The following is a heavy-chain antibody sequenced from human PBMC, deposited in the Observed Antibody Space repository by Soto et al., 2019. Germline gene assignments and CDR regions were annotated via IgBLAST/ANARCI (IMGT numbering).Heavy chain of an antibody. CDR2: IYSGGST. CDR3: AGSRGPKPLDYYYMDV. Sequence: PGGSMRLSCAASGFTVSSNYRSWVRQAPGKGLEWVSVIYSGGSTYYADSVKGRFTISRHNSKNTLYLQMNSLRAEDTAVYYCAGSRGPKPLDYYYMDVWGKGTTVTVSS. CDR1: GFTVSSNY. J-gene: IGHJ6*03. V-gene: IGHV3-53*04. D-gene: IGHD3-10*01.